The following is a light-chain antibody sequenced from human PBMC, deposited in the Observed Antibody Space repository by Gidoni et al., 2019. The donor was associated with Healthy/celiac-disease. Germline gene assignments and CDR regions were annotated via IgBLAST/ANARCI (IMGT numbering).Light chain of an antibody. CDR2: AAS. CDR1: QSISNY. Sequence: DIEMIQSPSSLSASVGDRVTITCQASQSISNYLNWYQQKPGKAPKLLMYAASNLQSGVPSRFSGSGSGTDFTLTISSLQPEDIATYYCQQTDNTPPETFGQGTKVEI. V-gene: IGKV1-39*01. CDR3: QQTDNTPPET. J-gene: IGKJ1*01.